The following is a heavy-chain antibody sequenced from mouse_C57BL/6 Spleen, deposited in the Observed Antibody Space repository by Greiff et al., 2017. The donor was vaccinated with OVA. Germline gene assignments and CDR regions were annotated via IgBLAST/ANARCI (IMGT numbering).Heavy chain of an antibody. D-gene: IGHD4-1*01. CDR1: GFSLTSYC. V-gene: IGHV2-2*01. J-gene: IGHJ2*01. CDR2: IWSGGST. CDR3: ARRTGTWFDY. Sequence: VQLQESGPGLVQPSQSLSISCTVSGFSLTSYCVHWVRQSPGKGLEWLGVIWSGGSTDYNAAFIARLSISKDNSKGQVCFKMNSLQADDTAIYYCARRTGTWFDYWGQGTTLTVSS.